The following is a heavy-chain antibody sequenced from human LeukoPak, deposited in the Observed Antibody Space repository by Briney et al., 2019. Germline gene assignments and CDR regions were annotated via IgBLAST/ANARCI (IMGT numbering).Heavy chain of an antibody. CDR2: INHSGST. CDR3: ARGRKGSESYLPLTKFPDAFDI. V-gene: IGHV4-34*01. J-gene: IGHJ3*02. CDR1: GGSFSGYS. Sequence: SETLSLTCAVYGGSFSGYSWSWIRQPPGKGLEWIGEINHSGSTNYTPSLKSRVTISLDTSKNQFSLKLSSVTAADTAVYYCARGRKGSESYLPLTKFPDAFDIWGQGTMVPVSS. D-gene: IGHD3-10*01.